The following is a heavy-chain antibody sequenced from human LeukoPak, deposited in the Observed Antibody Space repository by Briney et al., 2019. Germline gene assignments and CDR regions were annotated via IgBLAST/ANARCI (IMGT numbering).Heavy chain of an antibody. CDR1: GYTFTGYY. CDR2: INPKSGGT. J-gene: IGHJ4*02. CDR3: ARSMVRGVIIGMD. D-gene: IGHD3-10*01. Sequence: ASVKVSCKASGYTFTGYYMHWVRQAPGQGLEWMGWINPKSGGTNYAQKFQGRVTMARDTSISTAYMELSRLRSDDTAVYYCARSMVRGVIIGMDWGQGTLVTVSS. V-gene: IGHV1-2*02.